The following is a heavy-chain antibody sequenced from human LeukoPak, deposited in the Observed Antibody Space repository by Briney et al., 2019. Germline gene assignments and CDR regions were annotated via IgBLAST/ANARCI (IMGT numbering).Heavy chain of an antibody. CDR3: ASRYYYDSSGYYYGPDY. Sequence: SETLSLTCAVSGGSISSGGYSWSWIRQPPGKGLEWIGYIYHSGSTYYNPSLKSRVTISVDRPKNQFSLKLSSVTAADTAVYYCASRYYYDSSGYYYGPDYWGQGTLVTVSS. V-gene: IGHV4-30-2*01. CDR1: GGSISSGGYS. D-gene: IGHD3-22*01. CDR2: IYHSGST. J-gene: IGHJ4*02.